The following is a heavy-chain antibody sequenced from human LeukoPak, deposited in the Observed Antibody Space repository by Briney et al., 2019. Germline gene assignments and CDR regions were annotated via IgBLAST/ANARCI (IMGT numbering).Heavy chain of an antibody. J-gene: IGHJ5*02. D-gene: IGHD2-2*01. CDR2: IKQDGSEK. CDR1: GFTFCSYW. CDR3: AKRQDIVVVPAGDNWFDP. Sequence: VGSLRLSCAASGFTFCSYWMSWVRQAPGKEGEGVANIKQDGSEKYYVDSVKGRFTISRNNAKNSLYLQKNSLRAEDTAVYYCAKRQDIVVVPAGDNWFDPWGQGTLVTVSS. V-gene: IGHV3-7*03.